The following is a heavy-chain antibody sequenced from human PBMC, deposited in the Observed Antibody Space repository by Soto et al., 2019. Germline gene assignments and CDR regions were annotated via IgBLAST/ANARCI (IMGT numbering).Heavy chain of an antibody. CDR1: GASISSSGYY. CDR3: ARYFMVRGVMSAFDL. CDR2: MFYTGST. Sequence: SETLSLTCTVSGASISSSGYYWGWIRQPPGKGLDWIGSMFYTGSTYYNPSLKSRVTISVGTSKNQFSLKLSSVTAADTAVYYCARYFMVRGVMSAFDLWGQGTMVTVSS. J-gene: IGHJ3*01. D-gene: IGHD3-10*01. V-gene: IGHV4-39*07.